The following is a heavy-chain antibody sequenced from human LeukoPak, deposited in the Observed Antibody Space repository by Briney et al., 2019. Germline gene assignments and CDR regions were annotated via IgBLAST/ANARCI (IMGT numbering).Heavy chain of an antibody. CDR3: AGKRRAVAEDYFDY. V-gene: IGHV4-38-2*01. D-gene: IGHD6-19*01. CDR1: GYSISTGFY. CDR2: IYHSGST. Sequence: SSETLSLTCAVSGYSISTGFYWGWIRQSPGKGLEWIGSIYHSGSTYYNPSLKSRVTISVDTSKNQFSLKLSSVTATDTAVYYCAGKRRAVAEDYFDYWGQGTLVTVSS. J-gene: IGHJ4*02.